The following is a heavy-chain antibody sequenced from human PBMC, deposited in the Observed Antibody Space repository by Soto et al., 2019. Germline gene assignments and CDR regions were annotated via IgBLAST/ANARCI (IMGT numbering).Heavy chain of an antibody. Sequence: HEQLVESGGGVVQPGRSLRLSCVASGFTFNTYGIHWVRQAPGKGLEWVAVLSHDGTIKYYAESVKGRFTVSRDNSKNTLYLQMNSLRVEDTAVYYCGKNRYDSGWNAAEPWGQGTLVTVSS. J-gene: IGHJ5*02. D-gene: IGHD6-19*01. CDR1: GFTFNTYG. V-gene: IGHV3-30*18. CDR3: GKNRYDSGWNAAEP. CDR2: LSHDGTIK.